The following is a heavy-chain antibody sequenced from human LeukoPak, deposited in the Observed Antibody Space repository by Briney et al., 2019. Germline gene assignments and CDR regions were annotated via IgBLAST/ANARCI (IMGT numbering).Heavy chain of an antibody. CDR3: ARADYDFWSGYYLVE. V-gene: IGHV1-2*02. CDR1: GYTFISYA. D-gene: IGHD3-3*01. CDR2: INPNSGGT. J-gene: IGHJ4*02. Sequence: ASVKVSCKASGYTFISYAMNWVRQAPGQGLEWMGWINPNSGGTNYAQKFQGRVTMTRDTSISTAYMELSRLRSDDTAVYYCARADYDFWSGYYLVEWGQGTLVTVSS.